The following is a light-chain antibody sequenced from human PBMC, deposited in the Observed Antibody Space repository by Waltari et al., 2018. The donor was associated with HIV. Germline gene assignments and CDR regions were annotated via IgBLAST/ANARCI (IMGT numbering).Light chain of an antibody. CDR1: QKISSY. Sequence: DIQMTQSPSSLSASVGDRVTITCRASQKISSYLNWYQQKPGKAPKLLIYTASSLQSGVPSRFSDSGSGTDFTLTISSLQPEDFATYYCQQSYSTPPWTFGQGTKVEIK. CDR3: QQSYSTPPWT. V-gene: IGKV1-39*01. CDR2: TAS. J-gene: IGKJ1*01.